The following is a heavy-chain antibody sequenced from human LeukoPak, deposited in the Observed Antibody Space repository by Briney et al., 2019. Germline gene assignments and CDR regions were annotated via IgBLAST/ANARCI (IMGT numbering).Heavy chain of an antibody. CDR2: INHSGST. J-gene: IGHJ4*02. Sequence: SQTLSLTCAVSGGSISSGGYSWSWIRQPPGKGLEWIGEINHSGSTNYNPSLKSRVTISVDTSKNQFSLKLSSVTAADTAVYYCARYDSSGGFDYWGQGTLVTVSS. CDR1: GGSISSGGYS. D-gene: IGHD3-22*01. V-gene: IGHV4-30-2*01. CDR3: ARYDSSGGFDY.